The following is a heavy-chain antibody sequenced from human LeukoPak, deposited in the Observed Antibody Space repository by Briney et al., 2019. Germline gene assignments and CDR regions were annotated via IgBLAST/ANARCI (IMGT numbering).Heavy chain of an antibody. V-gene: IGHV4-30-2*01. CDR1: GDSVSSGGYS. CDR2: IYHIGST. D-gene: IGHD2-21*01. J-gene: IGHJ3*02. CDR3: AGHSVVVGAFDI. Sequence: SQTLSLTCAVSGDSVSSGGYSWSWIRQPPRKGLEWIGYIYHIGSTYYNPSLKSRVTISLDSSKNQFSLKLSSVTAADTAVYYCAGHSVVVGAFDIWGQGTMVAVSS.